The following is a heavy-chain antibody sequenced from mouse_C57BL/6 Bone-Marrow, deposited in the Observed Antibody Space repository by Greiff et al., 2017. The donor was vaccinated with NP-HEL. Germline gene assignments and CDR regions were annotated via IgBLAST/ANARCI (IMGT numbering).Heavy chain of an antibody. Sequence: VQLQQSGAELVKPGASVKISCKASGYAFSSYWMNWVKQRPGKGLEWIGQIYPGDGATNYNGKFKGKATLTADKSSSTAYMQLSSLTYEDSAVYFCARVCCGSGYDYWGQGTTLTVSS. CDR1: GYAFSSYW. CDR2: IYPGDGAT. V-gene: IGHV1-80*01. D-gene: IGHD1-1*01. CDR3: ARVCCGSGYDY. J-gene: IGHJ2*01.